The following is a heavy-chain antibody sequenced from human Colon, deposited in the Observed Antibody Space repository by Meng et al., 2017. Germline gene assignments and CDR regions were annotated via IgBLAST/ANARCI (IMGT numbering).Heavy chain of an antibody. Sequence: QVQLVQSGSELKEPGASVKLSCKASGYTFTHYAMNWVRQAPGQRLEYIGLINVYNGKVDYAQKFQGRVTLTTDTSTSTGYMELRSLRSDDTAVYYCATRGNPYVNCWGQGTLVTVSS. V-gene: IGHV1-18*01. J-gene: IGHJ4*02. CDR2: INVYNGKV. CDR3: ATRGNPYVNC. D-gene: IGHD2-8*01. CDR1: GYTFTHYA.